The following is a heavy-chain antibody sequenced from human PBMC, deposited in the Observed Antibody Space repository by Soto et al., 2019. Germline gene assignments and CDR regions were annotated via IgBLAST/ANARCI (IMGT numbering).Heavy chain of an antibody. CDR2: MNPNSGNT. Sequence: ASVKVSCKASGYTFTSYDINWVRQATGQGLEWMGWMNPNSGNTGYAQKFQGRVTMTRNTSISTAYMELNSLRALDTAVYYWAKDSPYYGMDVWGQGTTVTVSS. CDR3: AKDSPYYGMDV. CDR1: GYTFTSYD. V-gene: IGHV1-8*01. J-gene: IGHJ6*02.